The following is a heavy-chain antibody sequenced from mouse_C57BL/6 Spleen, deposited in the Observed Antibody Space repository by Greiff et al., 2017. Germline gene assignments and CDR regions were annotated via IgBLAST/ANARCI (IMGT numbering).Heavy chain of an antibody. CDR3: ARDAYGSSPYYYAMDY. CDR1: GYTFTSYW. CDR2: INPSNGGT. J-gene: IGHJ4*01. D-gene: IGHD1-1*01. V-gene: IGHV1-53*01. Sequence: VQLQQPGTELVKPGASVKLSCKASGYTFTSYWMHWVKQRPGQGLEWIGNINPSNGGTNYNEKFKSKATLTVDKSSSTAYMQLSSLTSEDSAVYYCARDAYGSSPYYYAMDYWGQGTSVTVSS.